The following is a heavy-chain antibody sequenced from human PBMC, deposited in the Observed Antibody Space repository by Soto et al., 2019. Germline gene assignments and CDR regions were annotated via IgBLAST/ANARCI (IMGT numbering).Heavy chain of an antibody. CDR2: ISCCGGTA. CDR3: AKADGQQWLLPHLEN. J-gene: IGHJ4*02. CDR1: GFNFNKYA. D-gene: IGHD6-19*01. V-gene: IGHV3-23*01. Sequence: EVQLLESGGGLVRPGESLRLSCAASGFNFNKYAMSWVRQAPEEGLEWVSGISCCGGTASYADSVKGRFTIARDDAKNTLYLDMNSLRVEDTAEYYCAKADGQQWLLPHLENWGRGTLVTVS.